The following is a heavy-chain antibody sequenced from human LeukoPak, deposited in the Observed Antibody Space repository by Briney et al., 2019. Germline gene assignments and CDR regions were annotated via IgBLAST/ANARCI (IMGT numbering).Heavy chain of an antibody. D-gene: IGHD3-16*01. CDR3: ARGLHPRSPNYYYYMDV. J-gene: IGHJ6*03. CDR1: GGTFGSYA. CDR2: IIPYFGKG. V-gene: IGHV1-69*05. Sequence: ASVKVSCKASGGTFGSYAFSWVRQAPGQGLEWMGGIIPYFGKGNYAQKFQGRVTITTDESTSTAYMELSSLRSEDTAMYYCARGLHPRSPNYYYYMDVWGKGTTVTVSS.